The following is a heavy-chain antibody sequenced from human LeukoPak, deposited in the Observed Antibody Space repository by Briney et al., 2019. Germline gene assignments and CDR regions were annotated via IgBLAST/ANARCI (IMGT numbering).Heavy chain of an antibody. J-gene: IGHJ4*02. Sequence: GGSLRLSFAASGFTFSNYAMHWVRPAPGKGMEYVSAISSNGGSTYYANSVKGRFTISIDNYKKTIYFLMVCMRAEDMAVYYCARVSLTYYYVDYWGQGTLVTVSS. CDR1: GFTFSNYA. CDR2: ISSNGGST. CDR3: ARVSLTYYYVDY. V-gene: IGHV3-64*01. D-gene: IGHD3-10*02.